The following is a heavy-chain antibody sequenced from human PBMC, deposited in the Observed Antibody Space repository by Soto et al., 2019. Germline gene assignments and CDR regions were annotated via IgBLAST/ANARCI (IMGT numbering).Heavy chain of an antibody. D-gene: IGHD1-26*01. J-gene: IGHJ3*01. V-gene: IGHV3-23*01. CDR1: GFTFNTHA. CDR3: ARCARTATTSWGAFDV. Sequence: EVQLLESGGGLVQPGGSLRLSCAASGFTFNTHAMNWVRQAPGKGLEWVSTISYSADKTHYADSVKGRFTISRDNSRNTLFLIMSSRRADAAAVYYGARCARTATTSWGAFDVWGQGTLVTVSS. CDR2: ISYSADKT.